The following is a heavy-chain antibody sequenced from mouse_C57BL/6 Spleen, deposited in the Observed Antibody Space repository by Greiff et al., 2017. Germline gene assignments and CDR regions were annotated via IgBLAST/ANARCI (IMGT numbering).Heavy chain of an antibody. J-gene: IGHJ1*03. CDR3: ARDYYYGSRDWYFDV. CDR2: ISSGSSTI. V-gene: IGHV5-17*01. CDR1: GFTFSDYG. D-gene: IGHD1-1*01. Sequence: EVNVVESGGGLVKPGGSLKLSCAASGFTFSDYGMHWVRQAPEKGLEWVAYISSGSSTIYYADTVKGRFTISRDNAKNTLFLQMTSLRSEDTAMYYCARDYYYGSRDWYFDVWGTGTTVTVSS.